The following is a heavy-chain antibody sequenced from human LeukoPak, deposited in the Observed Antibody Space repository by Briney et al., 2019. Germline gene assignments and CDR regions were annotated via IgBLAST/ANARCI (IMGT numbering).Heavy chain of an antibody. J-gene: IGHJ4*02. CDR1: GFTVSSNY. V-gene: IGHV3-66*02. CDR3: AREGGSYYVFDY. D-gene: IGHD1-26*01. Sequence: GGSLRLSCGASGFTVSSNYMSWVRQAPGKGLEWVSVIYSGGSTYYADSVKGRFTISRDNSKNTLYLQMNSLRAEDTAVYYCAREGGSYYVFDYWGQGTLVTVSS. CDR2: IYSGGST.